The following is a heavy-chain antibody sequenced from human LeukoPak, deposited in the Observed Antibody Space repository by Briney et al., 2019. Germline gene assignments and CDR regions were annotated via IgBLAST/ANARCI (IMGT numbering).Heavy chain of an antibody. V-gene: IGHV4-34*01. D-gene: IGHD1-1*01. CDR3: ARGRYNWNDAWFDP. J-gene: IGHJ5*02. Sequence: ASETLSLTCTVSGDSINSGDYYWSWIRQPPGKGLEWIGEINHSGSTNYNPSLKSRVTISVDTSKNQFSLKLSSVTAADTAVYYCARGRYNWNDAWFDPWGQGTLVTVSS. CDR2: INHSGST. CDR1: GDSINSGDYY.